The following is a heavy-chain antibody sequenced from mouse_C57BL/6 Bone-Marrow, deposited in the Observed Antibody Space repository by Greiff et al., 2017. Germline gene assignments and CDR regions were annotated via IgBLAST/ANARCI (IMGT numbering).Heavy chain of an antibody. V-gene: IGHV7-1*01. Sequence: EVKVVESGGGLVQSGRSLRLSCATSGFTFSDFYMEWVRQAPGKGLEWIAASRNKANDYTTEYSASVKGRFIVSRDTSQSILYLQMNALRAEDTAIYYCARGLRDYYAMDYWGQGTSVTVSS. D-gene: IGHD2-2*01. CDR2: SRNKANDYTT. J-gene: IGHJ4*01. CDR3: ARGLRDYYAMDY. CDR1: GFTFSDFY.